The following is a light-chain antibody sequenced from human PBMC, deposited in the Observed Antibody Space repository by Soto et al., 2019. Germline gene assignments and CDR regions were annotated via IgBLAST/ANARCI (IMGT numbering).Light chain of an antibody. J-gene: IGLJ3*02. CDR1: SSDVGGYNY. Sequence: QSVLTQPPSASGSPGQSVTISCTGTSSDVGGYNYVSWYQQHPGKAPKLMIYEVSKRPSGVHDRFSGSKSGNTASLTVSGPQAEDEAVYYCTSYAGDTSLGVLGGGTKLTVL. CDR3: TSYAGDTSLGV. V-gene: IGLV2-8*01. CDR2: EVS.